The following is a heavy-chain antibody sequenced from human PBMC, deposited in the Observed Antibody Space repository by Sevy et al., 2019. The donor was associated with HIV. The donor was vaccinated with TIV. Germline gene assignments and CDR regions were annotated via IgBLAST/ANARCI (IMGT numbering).Heavy chain of an antibody. CDR3: ARFDATTVTTFDY. Sequence: SETLSLTCTVSGGSVSSGSYYWSWIRQPPGKGLEWIGYIYYSGSTNYNPSLKSRVTISVDTSKNQFSLKLSSVTAADTAVYYCARFDATTVTTFDYWGQGTLVTVSS. CDR1: GGSVSSGSYY. J-gene: IGHJ4*02. D-gene: IGHD4-17*01. CDR2: IYYSGST. V-gene: IGHV4-61*01.